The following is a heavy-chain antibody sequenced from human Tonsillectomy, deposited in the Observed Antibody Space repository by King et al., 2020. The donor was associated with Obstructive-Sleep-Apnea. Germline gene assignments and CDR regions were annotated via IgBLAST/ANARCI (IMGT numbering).Heavy chain of an antibody. CDR1: GFTFSNYG. CDR2: TWYDGKNK. J-gene: IGHJ6*02. CDR3: AREDGDTGFDV. Sequence: VQLVESGGGVVQPGRSLRLSCAASGFTFSNYGMHWVRQAPGKGLEWVASTWYDGKNKYYGDSVKGRFTISRDNSKNTLFLQMNSLRAEDTAVYYCAREDGDTGFDVWGQGTTVTVS. D-gene: IGHD4-17*01. V-gene: IGHV3-33*01.